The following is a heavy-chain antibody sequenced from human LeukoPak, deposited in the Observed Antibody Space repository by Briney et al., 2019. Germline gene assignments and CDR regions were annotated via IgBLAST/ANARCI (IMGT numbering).Heavy chain of an antibody. J-gene: IGHJ4*02. CDR2: ISASSSDI. CDR1: GFSFSTHT. CDR3: ASNFWTRRNIDY. Sequence: PGGSLRLSCAASGFSFSTHTINWVRQAPGKGLEWVSSISASSSDIYYADSVKGRFTISRDNAKNSVYLQMDSLRADDTAVFYCASNFWTRRNIDYWGQGTLVTVSS. D-gene: IGHD3/OR15-3a*01. V-gene: IGHV3-21*01.